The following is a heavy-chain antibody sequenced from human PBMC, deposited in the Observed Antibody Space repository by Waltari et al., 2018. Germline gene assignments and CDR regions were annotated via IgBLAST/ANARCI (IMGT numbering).Heavy chain of an antibody. V-gene: IGHV3-7*03. D-gene: IGHD6-13*01. Sequence: EVQLVESGGGLVQPGGSLRLSCAASGLSFSNYWMNLVRPAPGKGLEWVANIKQDGSETYYVDSVKGRFTISRDNAKNSLYLEMNSLRAEDTAVYYCASRYCTISRCYSSSWNSFDCWGQGTLVTVSS. CDR2: IKQDGSET. CDR3: ASRYCTISRCYSSSWNSFDC. J-gene: IGHJ4*02. CDR1: GLSFSNYW.